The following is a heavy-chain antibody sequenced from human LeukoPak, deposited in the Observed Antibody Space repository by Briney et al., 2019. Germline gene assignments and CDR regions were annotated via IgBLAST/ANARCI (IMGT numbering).Heavy chain of an antibody. Sequence: SVKVSCKASGGTFSSYAISWVRQAPGQGLEWMGGIIPIFGTANYAQKFQGRVTITADESASTAYMELSSLRSEDTAVYYCAKSGYDCVVPFDYWGQGTLVTVSS. J-gene: IGHJ4*02. D-gene: IGHD5-12*01. CDR3: AKSGYDCVVPFDY. CDR2: IIPIFGTA. CDR1: GGTFSSYA. V-gene: IGHV1-69*01.